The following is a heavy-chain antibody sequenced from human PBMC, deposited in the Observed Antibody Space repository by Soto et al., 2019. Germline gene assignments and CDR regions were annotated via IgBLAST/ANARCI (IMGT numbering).Heavy chain of an antibody. J-gene: IGHJ4*02. V-gene: IGHV1-46*02. D-gene: IGHD2-21*02. CDR2: IHPSGGGS. Sequence: ASVQVSCKSSGYPFNTYYLHWVRQAPGQGLEWMGMIHPSGGGSTYAQKFLGRVTMSMDSSMSTVFMELTSLRSADTAVYYCARGGHIAVVTDSFDSWGQGTLVTVSS. CDR3: ARGGHIAVVTDSFDS. CDR1: GYPFNTYY.